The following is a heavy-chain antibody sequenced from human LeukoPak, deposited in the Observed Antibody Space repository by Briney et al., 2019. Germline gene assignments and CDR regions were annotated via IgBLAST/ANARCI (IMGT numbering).Heavy chain of an antibody. CDR3: ARHDTRMSPFDY. Sequence: SETLSLTCTVSVGSISSYYWSWIRQPPGKGLEWIGYIYYSGSTNYNPSLKSRVTISVDTSKNQFSLKLSSVTAADTAVYYCARHDTRMSPFDYRGQGTLVTVSS. D-gene: IGHD2-2*02. CDR2: IYYSGST. CDR1: VGSISSYY. V-gene: IGHV4-59*08. J-gene: IGHJ4*02.